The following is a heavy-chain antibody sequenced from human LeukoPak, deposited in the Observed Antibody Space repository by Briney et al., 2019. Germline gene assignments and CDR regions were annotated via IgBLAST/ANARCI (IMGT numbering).Heavy chain of an antibody. CDR3: AKRYSSASNFDY. D-gene: IGHD2-15*01. CDR1: GFTFSSYN. Sequence: GGSLRLSCAASGFTFSSYNMNWVRQAPGKGLEWVSSISSSGAYIYYADSVKGRFTISRENAKNSLYLQMTSLRAEDTAVYYCAKRYSSASNFDYWGQGTLVTVSS. CDR2: ISSSGAYI. J-gene: IGHJ4*02. V-gene: IGHV3-21*01.